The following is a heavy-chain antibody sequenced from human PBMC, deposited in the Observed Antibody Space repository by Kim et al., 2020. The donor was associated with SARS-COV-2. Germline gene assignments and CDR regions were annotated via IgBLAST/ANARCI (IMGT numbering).Heavy chain of an antibody. Sequence: SETLSLTCTVSGGSISSSSYYWGWIRQPPGKGLEWIGSIYYSGSTYYNPSLKSRVTISVDTSKNQFSLKLSSVTAADTAVYYCARQSYYYGSGSYPFGYWGQGTLVTVSS. D-gene: IGHD3-10*01. CDR1: GGSISSSSYY. J-gene: IGHJ4*02. CDR3: ARQSYYYGSGSYPFGY. V-gene: IGHV4-39*01. CDR2: IYYSGST.